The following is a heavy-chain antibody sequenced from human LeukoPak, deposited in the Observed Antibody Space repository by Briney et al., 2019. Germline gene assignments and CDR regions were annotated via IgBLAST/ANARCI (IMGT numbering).Heavy chain of an antibody. CDR1: GFTFSSYL. CDR3: ARSPGIVGATVPVDY. D-gene: IGHD1-26*01. V-gene: IGHV3-7*01. CDR2: IKQDGSEK. J-gene: IGHJ4*02. Sequence: PGGSLRLSCAASGFTFSSYLMSWVRQAPGKGLEWVANIKQDGSEKYYVDSVKGRFTISRDNAKNSLYLQMNSLRAEDTAVYYCARSPGIVGATVPVDYWGQGTLVTVSS.